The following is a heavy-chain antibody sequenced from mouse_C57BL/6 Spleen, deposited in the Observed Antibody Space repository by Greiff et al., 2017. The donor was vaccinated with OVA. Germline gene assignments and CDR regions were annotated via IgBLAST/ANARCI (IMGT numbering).Heavy chain of an antibody. J-gene: IGHJ1*03. CDR1: GYSITSDY. CDR2: ISYSGST. Sequence: DVKLVESGPGLAKPSQTLSLTCSVTGYSITSDYWNWIRKFPGNKLEYMGYISYSGSTYYNPSLKSRISITRDTSKNQYYLQLNSVTTEDTATYYCARAPLYYGSSYGYFDGWGTGTTVTVSS. CDR3: ARAPLYYGSSYGYFDG. V-gene: IGHV3-8*01. D-gene: IGHD1-1*01.